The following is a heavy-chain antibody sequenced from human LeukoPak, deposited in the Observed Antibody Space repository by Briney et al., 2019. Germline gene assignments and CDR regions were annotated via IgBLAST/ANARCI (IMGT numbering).Heavy chain of an antibody. D-gene: IGHD3-16*01. CDR3: AKVTGGDMITYGGLDY. V-gene: IGHV3-23*01. CDR2: ITGNGIST. Sequence: GGSLRLSCAASGFTFRNYAMTWVRRAPGKGLEWVSAITGNGISTYYADSVKGRFTISRDNPKNTLYLQMHSLRAEDTAIYYCAKVTGGDMITYGGLDYWGQGTLVTVSS. J-gene: IGHJ4*02. CDR1: GFTFRNYA.